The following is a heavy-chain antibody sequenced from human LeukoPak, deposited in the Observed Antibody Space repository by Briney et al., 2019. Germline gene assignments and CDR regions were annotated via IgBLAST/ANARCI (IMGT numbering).Heavy chain of an antibody. J-gene: IGHJ4*02. CDR2: ISFDGKST. V-gene: IGHV3-30*04. D-gene: IGHD2-8*01. CDR1: GFTFSTYG. Sequence: GGPLRLSCAASGFTFSTYGFHWVRQAPGTGLEWVAVISFDGKSTIYADSVKGRFTISRDNSKNTLFLQMNSLRSEDTAVYYCARDPMADFDYWGQGALVTVSS. CDR3: ARDPMADFDY.